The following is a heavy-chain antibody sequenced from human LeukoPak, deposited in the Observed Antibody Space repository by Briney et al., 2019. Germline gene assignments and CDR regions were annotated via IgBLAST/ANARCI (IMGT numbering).Heavy chain of an antibody. CDR3: AESIAARPITPYYYGMDV. J-gene: IGHJ6*02. CDR1: GDSVSSNSAA. Sequence: SQTLSLTCAISGDSVSSNSAAWNWIRQSPSRGLEWLGRTYYRSKWYNDYAVSVKSRITINPDTSKNQFSLQLNSVTPEDTAVYYCAESIAARPITPYYYGMDVWGQGTTVTVSS. V-gene: IGHV6-1*01. CDR2: TYYRSKWYN. D-gene: IGHD6-6*01.